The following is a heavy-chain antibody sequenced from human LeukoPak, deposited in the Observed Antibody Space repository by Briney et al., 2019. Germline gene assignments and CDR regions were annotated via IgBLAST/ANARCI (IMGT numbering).Heavy chain of an antibody. D-gene: IGHD4-17*01. CDR2: ISSSGSII. CDR3: ARDLGMTDGDYVSYFDY. J-gene: IGHJ4*02. CDR1: GFTFSHYE. Sequence: GGSLRLSCAASGFTFSHYELNWVRQAPGKGLEWVSYISSSGSIIYYADSVKGRFTISRDNAKNSLYLQMNSLRAEDTALYYCARDLGMTDGDYVSYFDYWGQGTLVTVSS. V-gene: IGHV3-48*03.